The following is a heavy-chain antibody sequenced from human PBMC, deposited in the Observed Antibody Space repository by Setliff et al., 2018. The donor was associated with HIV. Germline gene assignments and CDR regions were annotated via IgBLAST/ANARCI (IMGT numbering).Heavy chain of an antibody. CDR3: ARGGTAAAGYLDN. D-gene: IGHD6-13*01. Sequence: SETLSLTCAVYGGSFSEYYWSWVRQPPGKGLEWLGEISHSGTTNYNPSLKSRLTILVDTSKKQFSVKLSSVTAAGTAVYYCARGGTAAAGYLDNWGQGTPVTVSS. J-gene: IGHJ4*02. CDR1: GGSFSEYY. CDR2: ISHSGTT. V-gene: IGHV4-34*01.